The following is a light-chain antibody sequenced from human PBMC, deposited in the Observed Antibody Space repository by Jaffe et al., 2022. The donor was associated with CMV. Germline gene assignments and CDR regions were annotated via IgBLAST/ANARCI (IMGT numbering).Light chain of an antibody. J-gene: IGKJ1*01. CDR3: QQYYSSSAT. CDR1: QSISSW. Sequence: DIQMTQSPSTLSASVGDRVTITCRASQSISSWLAWYQQKPGKAPKLLIYKASSLESGAPSRFSGSGSGTEFTLTISSLQPDDFATYYCQQYYSSSATFGQGTKVEIK. V-gene: IGKV1-5*03. CDR2: KAS.